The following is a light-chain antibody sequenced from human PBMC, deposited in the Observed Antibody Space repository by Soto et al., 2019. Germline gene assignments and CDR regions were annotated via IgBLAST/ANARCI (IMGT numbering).Light chain of an antibody. CDR1: QRISSW. Sequence: IHMTQSPSTPSSSFGDRITITCRASQRISSWLAWYQQKQGKAPKLLIYKASTLKSGVPSRFSGSVSGTEGTITISSLQTDDGTAYYCQQYNTYTWTFGQGTKVDIK. J-gene: IGKJ1*01. V-gene: IGKV1-5*03. CDR2: KAS. CDR3: QQYNTYTWT.